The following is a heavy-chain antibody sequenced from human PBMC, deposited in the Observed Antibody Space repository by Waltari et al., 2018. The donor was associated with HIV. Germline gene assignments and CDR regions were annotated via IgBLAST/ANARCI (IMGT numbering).Heavy chain of an antibody. Sequence: VQLVQSGAEMKKPWSSVRVSCKCSRDVFTNFSFNWLRQAPGQRPEWMAGITPVFGTTDYAQKFRGRVTLSADKSASTIYMDLRSLSSGDTAVYYCAASPERPGFEAPLFFFDYWGQGTLITVSS. CDR2: ITPVFGTT. D-gene: IGHD5-12*01. V-gene: IGHV1-69*14. CDR3: AASPERPGFEAPLFFFDY. J-gene: IGHJ4*02. CDR1: RDVFTNFS.